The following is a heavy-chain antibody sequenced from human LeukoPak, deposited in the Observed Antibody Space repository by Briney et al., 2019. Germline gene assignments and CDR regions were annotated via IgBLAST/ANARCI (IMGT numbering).Heavy chain of an antibody. J-gene: IGHJ3*02. D-gene: IGHD3-16*01. Sequence: GGSLRLSCAASRFTFRNYAMSWIRHAPGRGLEWLSIISGTADSKYYADSVKGRFTISRDNPRSTLYLEMKSLRAEDTAVYYCAKADATIGGAFDTWGQGTMVIVSS. V-gene: IGHV3-23*01. CDR1: RFTFRNYA. CDR3: AKADATIGGAFDT. CDR2: ISGTADSK.